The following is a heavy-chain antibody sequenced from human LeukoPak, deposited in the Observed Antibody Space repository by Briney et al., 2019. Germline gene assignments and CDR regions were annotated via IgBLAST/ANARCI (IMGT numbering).Heavy chain of an antibody. V-gene: IGHV3-23*01. CDR1: GFTFSSYA. CDR3: AKDEPGGYSYGYPPFDY. D-gene: IGHD5-18*01. CDR2: ISGSGGST. J-gene: IGHJ4*02. Sequence: GGSLRLSCEASGFTFSSYAMSWVRQAPGKGLEWVSAISGSGGSTYYADSVKGRFTISRDNSKNTLYLQMNSLRAEDTAVYYCAKDEPGGYSYGYPPFDYWGQGTLVTVSS.